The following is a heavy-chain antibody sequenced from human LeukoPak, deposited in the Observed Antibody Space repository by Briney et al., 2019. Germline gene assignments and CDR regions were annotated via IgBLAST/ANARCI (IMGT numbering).Heavy chain of an antibody. CDR2: INHSGST. D-gene: IGHD3-16*02. CDR3: ARAGWYDYVWGSSRAYGFDY. V-gene: IGHV4-34*01. CDR1: GGSFSGYY. Sequence: SETLSLTCAVYGGSFSGYYWSWIRQPPGKGLEWIGEINHSGSTNYNPSLKSRVTISVDTSKNQFSLKLSSVTAADTAVYYCARAGWYDYVWGSSRAYGFDYWVQGTLVNVSS. J-gene: IGHJ4*02.